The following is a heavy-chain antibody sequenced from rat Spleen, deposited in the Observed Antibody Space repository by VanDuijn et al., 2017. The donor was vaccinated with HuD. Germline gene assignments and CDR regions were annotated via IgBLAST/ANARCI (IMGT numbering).Heavy chain of an antibody. Sequence: EVQLVESGGGSVQPGMSLKLSCAASGFTFSDYYMAWVRQAPTKGLEWVASISYEGGRTYYRDFGKGRFTISRDNARSSLYLQVDSLRSEDMATYYCTTTRAYWFAYWGQGTLVTVSS. CDR2: ISYEGGRT. CDR3: TTTRAYWFAY. D-gene: IGHD3-5*01. V-gene: IGHV5-20*01. CDR1: GFTFSDYY. J-gene: IGHJ3*01.